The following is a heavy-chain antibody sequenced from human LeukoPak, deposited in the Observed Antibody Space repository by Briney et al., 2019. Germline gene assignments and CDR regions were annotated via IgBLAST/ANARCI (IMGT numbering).Heavy chain of an antibody. J-gene: IGHJ4*02. V-gene: IGHV1-69*13. D-gene: IGHD3-10*01. CDR2: IIPIFGTA. Sequence: VASVNVSCKASGGTFSSYAISWVRQAPGQGLEWMGGIIPIFGTANYAQKFQGRVTITADESTSTAYMELSSLRSEDTAVYYCARDRGMGMGTNFDYWGQGTLVTVSS. CDR3: ARDRGMGMGTNFDY. CDR1: GGTFSSYA.